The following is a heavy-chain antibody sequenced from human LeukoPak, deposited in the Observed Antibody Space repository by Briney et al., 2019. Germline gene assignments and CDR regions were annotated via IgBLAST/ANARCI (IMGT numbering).Heavy chain of an antibody. V-gene: IGHV3-21*01. D-gene: IGHD6-19*01. CDR1: GFTLSSYS. CDR2: ISSSSSYI. CDR3: AKSSGWNYYYYYMDV. J-gene: IGHJ6*03. Sequence: GGSLRLSCAASGFTLSSYSMNWVRQAPGKGLEWVSSISSSSSYIYYADSVKGRFTISRDNAKNSLYLQMNSLRAEDTAVYYCAKSSGWNYYYYYMDVWGKGTTVIASS.